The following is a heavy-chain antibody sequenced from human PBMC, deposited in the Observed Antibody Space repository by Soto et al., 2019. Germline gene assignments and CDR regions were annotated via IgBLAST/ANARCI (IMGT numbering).Heavy chain of an antibody. V-gene: IGHV4-34*01. J-gene: IGHJ6*03. Sequence: PSETLSLSCAVYGGSFSGYYWSWIRQPPGKGLEWIGEINHSGSTNYNPSLKSRVTISVDTSKNQFSLKLSSVTAADTAVYYCATGVHIVVVPAATSPYYMAVWGKGNKVTVSS. D-gene: IGHD2-2*01. CDR1: GGSFSGYY. CDR3: ATGVHIVVVPAATSPYYMAV. CDR2: INHSGST.